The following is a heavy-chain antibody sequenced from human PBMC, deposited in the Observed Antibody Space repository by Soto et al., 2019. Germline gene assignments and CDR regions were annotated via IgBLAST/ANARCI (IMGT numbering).Heavy chain of an antibody. Sequence: QVQLVESGGGVVQPGRSLRLSCAASGFTFSSYGMHWVLQAPGKGLEWVAVIWYDGSNKYYADSVKGRFTISRDNSKNTLYLQMNSLRAEDTAVYYCARGNGEIDYWGQGTLVTVSS. D-gene: IGHD3-10*01. CDR3: ARGNGEIDY. CDR2: IWYDGSNK. V-gene: IGHV3-33*01. CDR1: GFTFSSYG. J-gene: IGHJ4*02.